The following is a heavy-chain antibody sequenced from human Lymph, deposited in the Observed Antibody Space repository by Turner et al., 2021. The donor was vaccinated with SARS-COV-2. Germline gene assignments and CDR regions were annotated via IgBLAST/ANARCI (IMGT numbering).Heavy chain of an antibody. Sequence: EVQLVESGGGLVLPGGSLRLSCAASGFIFSSYEMNWVRQAPGKGLEWVSYISRSGSTIYYADSVKGRFTISRDNAKNSLYLQMSSLRAEDTAVYYCARDTEGATHAFDIWGQGTMVTVSS. J-gene: IGHJ3*02. D-gene: IGHD1-26*01. CDR1: GFIFSSYE. V-gene: IGHV3-48*03. CDR3: ARDTEGATHAFDI. CDR2: ISRSGSTI.